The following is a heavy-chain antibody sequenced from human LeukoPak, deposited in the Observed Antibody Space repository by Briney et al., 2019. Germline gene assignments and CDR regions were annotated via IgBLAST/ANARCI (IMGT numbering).Heavy chain of an antibody. CDR2: SNSDGSST. J-gene: IGHJ4*02. D-gene: IGHD3-22*01. CDR3: ARNDRPSGSVDY. CDR1: GFTFGSYW. Sequence: GGSLRLSCAASGFTFGSYWMHWVRQAPGKGLVWVSRSNSDGSSTSYADSVKGRFTISRDNAKNTLYLQMNSLRAEDTAVYYCARNDRPSGSVDYWGQGTLVTVSS. V-gene: IGHV3-74*01.